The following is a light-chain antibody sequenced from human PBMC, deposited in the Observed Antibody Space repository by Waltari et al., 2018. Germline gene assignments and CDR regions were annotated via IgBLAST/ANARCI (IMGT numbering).Light chain of an antibody. V-gene: IGKV2-30*02. CDR1: HSLVHRGGNTY. J-gene: IGKJ5*01. CDR3: MQGTHWPYT. CDR2: KVS. Sequence: DAVLTQSPLSLPATLGQPASISCKSSHSLVHRGGNTYLNWFQQRPGQSPRRLIYKVSTRDSGVPDRFSGSGSGTDFTLKISRVEAEDFGVYYCMQGTHWPYTFGQGTRLEIK.